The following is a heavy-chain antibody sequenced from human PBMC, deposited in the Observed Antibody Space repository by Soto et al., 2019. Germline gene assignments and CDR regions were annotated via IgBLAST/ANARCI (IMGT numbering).Heavy chain of an antibody. V-gene: IGHV5-51*01. J-gene: IGHJ6*02. CDR1: GYTFTNYW. CDR2: IYAGDSDT. D-gene: IGHD6-19*01. Sequence: GESLKISCQGSGYTFTNYWIAWVRQMPGQGLEWMGLIYAGDSDTKYSPSLQGQVSISADTSISTAYLQWTSLKASDTAMYYCARSRRGAYSSGWYSPSGYYNYGIDVWGQGTKVTVSS. CDR3: ARSRRGAYSSGWYSPSGYYNYGIDV.